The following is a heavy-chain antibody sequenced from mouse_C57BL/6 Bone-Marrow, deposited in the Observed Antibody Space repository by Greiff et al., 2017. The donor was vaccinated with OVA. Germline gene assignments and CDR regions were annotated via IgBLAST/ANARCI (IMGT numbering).Heavy chain of an antibody. CDR1: GYTFTSYW. V-gene: IGHV1-64*01. D-gene: IGHD1-1*01. CDR3: ARVDYGSRWYFDV. CDR2: IHPNSGST. Sequence: QVQLQQPGAELVKPGASVKLSCKASGYTFTSYWMHWVNQRPGQGLEWIGMIHPNSGSTNYNEKFKSKATLTVDKSSSTAYMQLSSLTSEDSAVYYCARVDYGSRWYFDVWGTGTTVTVSS. J-gene: IGHJ1*03.